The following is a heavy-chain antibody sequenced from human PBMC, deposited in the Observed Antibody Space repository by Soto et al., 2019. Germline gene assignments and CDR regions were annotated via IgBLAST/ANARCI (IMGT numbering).Heavy chain of an antibody. CDR1: GYTFTGYY. D-gene: IGHD5-12*01. V-gene: IGHV1-2*02. Sequence: ASVEVSCKASGYTFTGYYMHWVRQAPGQGLEGMGWINPHSGGTNYAQKFQCRVTMTRDTSISTAYMELSRLRSDETAVYYCARGMATIASACDSLGKVTMGTVSS. J-gene: IGHJ3*02. CDR2: INPHSGGT. CDR3: ARGMATIASACDS.